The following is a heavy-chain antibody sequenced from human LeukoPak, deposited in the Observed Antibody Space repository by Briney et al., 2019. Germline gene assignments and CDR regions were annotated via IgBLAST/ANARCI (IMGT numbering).Heavy chain of an antibody. CDR2: IYFSGST. J-gene: IGHJ3*02. V-gene: IGHV4-39*01. CDR3: ARLPRSVGSIPHDAFDI. CDR1: GGXISSSNYY. Sequence: SETLSLTCTVSGGXISSSNYYWGWIRQPPGTGLEWIANIYFSGSTYYKPSLKSRVTISVDTSKNQFSLTLNSVTAADTAVYYCARLPRSVGSIPHDAFDIWGQGTMVTVSS. D-gene: IGHD1-26*01.